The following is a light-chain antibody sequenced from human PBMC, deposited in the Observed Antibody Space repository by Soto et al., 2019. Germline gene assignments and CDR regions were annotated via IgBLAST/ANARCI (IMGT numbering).Light chain of an antibody. CDR2: NVN. V-gene: IGLV2-11*01. CDR3: CSYAGNYVV. J-gene: IGLJ2*01. Sequence: QPVLTQPLSVSGSPGQSVTISCTGTSSDVGGYNHVSWYQQHPGKAPKLVIYNVNERSSGVPDRFSGSKSGNTASLTISGLQAEDEADYYCCSYAGNYVVFGGGTKLTVL. CDR1: SSDVGGYNH.